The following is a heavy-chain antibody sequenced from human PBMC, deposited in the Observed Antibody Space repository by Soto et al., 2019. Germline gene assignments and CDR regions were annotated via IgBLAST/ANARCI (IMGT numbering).Heavy chain of an antibody. Sequence: ASVKFSCKASGYTFTNQYMHWVRQAPGQGLEWMGIINPLGGSTNYAEKFQGRVTMTRDTSTSTVYMELNSLRFEDTAVYYCASSTYYYDSSGSYWGQGTLVTVSS. CDR1: GYTFTNQY. CDR2: INPLGGST. CDR3: ASSTYYYDSSGSY. V-gene: IGHV1-46*03. D-gene: IGHD3-22*01. J-gene: IGHJ4*02.